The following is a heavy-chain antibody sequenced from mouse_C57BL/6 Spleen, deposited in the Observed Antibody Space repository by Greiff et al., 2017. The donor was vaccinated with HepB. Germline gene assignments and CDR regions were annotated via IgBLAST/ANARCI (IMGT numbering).Heavy chain of an antibody. CDR1: GFNFKDSY. CDR2: FDPEDGDT. D-gene: IGHD2-5*01. Sequence: LQQSGAELVRPGAPVKLSCPASGFNFKDSYMHWVKQRPEQGLEWTGRFDPEDGDTEYAPKFQGKATMTADTSSNTAYLQISSLTSEDTAVYYCTSYYSNYGFADWGQGTLVTVSA. CDR3: TSYYSNYGFAD. V-gene: IGHV14-1*01. J-gene: IGHJ3*01.